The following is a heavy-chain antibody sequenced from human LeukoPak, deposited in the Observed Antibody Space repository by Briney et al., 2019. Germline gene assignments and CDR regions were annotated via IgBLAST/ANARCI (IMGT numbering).Heavy chain of an antibody. CDR2: IYYSGST. D-gene: IGHD3-16*01. V-gene: IGHV4-59*08. Sequence: PSETLSLTCTVSGGSISSYYWSWSRQPPGKGLEWIGYIYYSGSTNYNPSLKSRVTISVDTSKNQFSLRLSSVTAADTAVYYCARHYYDYVWGNSFDYWGQGTLVTVSS. CDR1: GGSISSYY. CDR3: ARHYYDYVWGNSFDY. J-gene: IGHJ4*02.